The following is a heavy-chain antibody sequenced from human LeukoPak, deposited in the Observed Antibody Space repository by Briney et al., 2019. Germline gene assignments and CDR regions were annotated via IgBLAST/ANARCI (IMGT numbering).Heavy chain of an antibody. Sequence: GGSLRLSCAASGFTVSSNYMSWVRQAPGKGLEWVSVIYSGGSTYYAVPVKGRFTISRDNSKNTLYLQMNSLRAEDTAVYYCARARAYYGSGSYHLDYFDYWGQGTLVTVSS. V-gene: IGHV3-53*01. J-gene: IGHJ4*02. CDR3: ARARAYYGSGSYHLDYFDY. D-gene: IGHD3-10*01. CDR1: GFTVSSNY. CDR2: IYSGGST.